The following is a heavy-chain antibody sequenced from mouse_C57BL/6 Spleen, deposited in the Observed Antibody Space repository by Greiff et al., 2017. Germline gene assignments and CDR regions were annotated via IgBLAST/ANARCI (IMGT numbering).Heavy chain of an antibody. D-gene: IGHD2-4*01. J-gene: IGHJ3*01. V-gene: IGHV6-6*01. CDR1: GFTFSDAW. Sequence: DVKLVESGGGLVQPGGSMKLSCAASGFTFSDAWMDWVRQSPEKGLEWVAEIRNKANNHATYYAESVKGRFTISRDDSKSSVYLQMNSLRAEDTCIYYCTPHDYDGAWFAYWGQGTLVTVSA. CDR3: TPHDYDGAWFAY. CDR2: IRNKANNHAT.